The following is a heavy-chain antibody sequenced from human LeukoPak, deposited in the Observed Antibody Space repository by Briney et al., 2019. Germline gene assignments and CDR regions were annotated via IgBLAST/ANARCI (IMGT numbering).Heavy chain of an antibody. V-gene: IGHV3-30*04. J-gene: IGHJ6*02. CDR1: GFTFSLYN. CDR3: AREGASNGYHYGMDV. Sequence: GGSLRLSCAGSGFTFSLYNMHWVRQAPGKGLEWVALISFGGSPKYYADSVKGRFTISRDNSKNTLFLQMSSLKAEDTAVYYCAREGASNGYHYGMDVWGQGTRSASP. CDR2: ISFGGSPK. D-gene: IGHD5-12*01.